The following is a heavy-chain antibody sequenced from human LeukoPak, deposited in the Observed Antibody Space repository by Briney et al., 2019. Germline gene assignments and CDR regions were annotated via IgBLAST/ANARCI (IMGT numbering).Heavy chain of an antibody. CDR1: GFTFSSYW. CDR2: IKQDGSEK. V-gene: IGHV3-7*03. J-gene: IGHJ6*02. Sequence: GGSLRLSCAASGFTFSSYWMSWVRQAPGKGLEWVANIKQDGSEKYYVDSVKGRFTISRDNAKNSLYLQMNSLRAEDTALYYCAKDSSLGNPLYYYYGMDVWGQGTTVTVSS. CDR3: AKDSSLGNPLYYYYGMDV. D-gene: IGHD1-26*01.